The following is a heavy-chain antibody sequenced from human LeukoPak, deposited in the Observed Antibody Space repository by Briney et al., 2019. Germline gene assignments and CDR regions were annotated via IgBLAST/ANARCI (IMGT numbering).Heavy chain of an antibody. V-gene: IGHV3-7*05. Sequence: PGGSLRLSCTAPGFTFSSYWMSWVRQAPGKGLEWVANIKQDGSEKYYVDSVKGRFTISRDNAKNSLYLQMNSLRAEDTAVYYCARLTYYDFWSGYKFDYWGQGTLVTVSS. CDR1: GFTFSSYW. J-gene: IGHJ4*02. CDR3: ARLTYYDFWSGYKFDY. D-gene: IGHD3-3*01. CDR2: IKQDGSEK.